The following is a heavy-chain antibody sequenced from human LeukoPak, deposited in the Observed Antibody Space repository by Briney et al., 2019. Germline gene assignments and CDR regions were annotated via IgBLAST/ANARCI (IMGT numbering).Heavy chain of an antibody. D-gene: IGHD4-11*01. J-gene: IGHJ3*02. Sequence: GRSLRLSCAASGFTFSSYGMHWVRQAPGKGLEWVALISFDGSNEYYAGSVKGRFTISRDNSKNTLYLQMNSLRAEDTAVFYCAKGLNLQWVFDAFNIWGHGTMVTVSS. CDR2: ISFDGSNE. CDR1: GFTFSSYG. CDR3: AKGLNLQWVFDAFNI. V-gene: IGHV3-30*18.